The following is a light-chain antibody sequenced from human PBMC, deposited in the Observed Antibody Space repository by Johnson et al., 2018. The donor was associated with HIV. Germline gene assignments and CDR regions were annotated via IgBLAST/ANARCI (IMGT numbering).Light chain of an antibody. CDR2: ENN. V-gene: IGLV1-51*01. CDR3: GTWDSSLSASV. J-gene: IGLJ1*01. Sequence: QSVLTQAPSVSAAPGQRVTISCSGSSSNIGNNYVSWYQHLPGTAPKLLIYENNKRPSGIPDRFSGSKSGTSATLGITGLQTGDEADYYCGTWDSSLSASVFGTGTKVTVL. CDR1: SSNIGNNY.